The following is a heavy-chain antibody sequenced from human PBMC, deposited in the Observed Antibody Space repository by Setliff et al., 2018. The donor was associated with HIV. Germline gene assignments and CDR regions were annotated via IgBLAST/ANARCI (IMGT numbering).Heavy chain of an antibody. Sequence: GESLKISCKASGYSFTTYWIAWVRQMPGKGLEWMGIIYPGDSQSRYSPSFQGQVTISADKSISTAYLQWSSLKASDTAMYYCVRRDGYKFDYWGQGTLVTVSS. J-gene: IGHJ4*02. CDR1: GYSFTTYW. CDR2: IYPGDSQS. CDR3: VRRDGYKFDY. D-gene: IGHD5-12*01. V-gene: IGHV5-51*01.